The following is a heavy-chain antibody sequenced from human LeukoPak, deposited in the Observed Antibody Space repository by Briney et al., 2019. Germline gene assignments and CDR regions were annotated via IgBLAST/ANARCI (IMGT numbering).Heavy chain of an antibody. J-gene: IGHJ1*01. Sequence: ASVKVSCKASGYTFTGYYMHWVRQAPGQGLEWMGWINPNSGGTNYAQKFQGRVTMTRDTSISTAYMELSRLRSEDTTVYYCARDRGYYDFWSGYYYGEYFQHWGQGTLVTVSS. V-gene: IGHV1-2*02. CDR1: GYTFTGYY. D-gene: IGHD3-3*01. CDR3: ARDRGYYDFWSGYYYGEYFQH. CDR2: INPNSGGT.